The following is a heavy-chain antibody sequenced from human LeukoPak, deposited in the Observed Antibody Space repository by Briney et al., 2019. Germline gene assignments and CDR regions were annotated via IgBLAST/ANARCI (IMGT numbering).Heavy chain of an antibody. CDR3: ARGRLISYSSWYLVGWFDP. J-gene: IGHJ5*02. Sequence: SVKVSCKASGYTFSGYYMHWVRQAPGQGLEWMGRIIAIFGTANYAQKFQGRVTITTDESTSTAYMELSSLRSEDTAVYYCARGRLISYSSWYLVGWFDPWGQGTLVTVSS. D-gene: IGHD6-13*01. CDR2: IIAIFGTA. V-gene: IGHV1-69*05. CDR1: GYTFSGYY.